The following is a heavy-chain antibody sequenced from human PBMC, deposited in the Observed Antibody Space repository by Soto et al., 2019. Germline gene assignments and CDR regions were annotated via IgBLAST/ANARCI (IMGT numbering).Heavy chain of an antibody. CDR3: ARGGDVNYYHGMDV. D-gene: IGHD5-12*01. V-gene: IGHV1-18*01. CDR2: ISAYNGKT. J-gene: IGHJ6*02. Sequence: QVQLVQSGGEVKKPGASVKLSCTASGYTFTSYGISWVRQAPGQGLEWMGWISAYNGKTNYAQNVQGRVTMTTGTSTRTAYMDLRSLGSDDTAVYYCARGGDVNYYHGMDVWGQGTTVTVSS. CDR1: GYTFTSYG.